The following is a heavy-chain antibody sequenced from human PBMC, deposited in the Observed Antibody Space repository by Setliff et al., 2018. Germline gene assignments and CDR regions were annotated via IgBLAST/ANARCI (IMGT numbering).Heavy chain of an antibody. CDR1: GYTFSSHA. CDR3: ARGGPGYYYFVDV. Sequence: GASVKVSCKASGYTFSSHAMHWVRQAPGQGLEWMGWINAVNGVTEYSQDFRGRLTISRDTSASTAYMELSSLKSEDMAVYYCARGGPGYYYFVDVWGKGTTGTVS. D-gene: IGHD3-16*01. J-gene: IGHJ6*03. V-gene: IGHV1-3*03. CDR2: INAVNGVT.